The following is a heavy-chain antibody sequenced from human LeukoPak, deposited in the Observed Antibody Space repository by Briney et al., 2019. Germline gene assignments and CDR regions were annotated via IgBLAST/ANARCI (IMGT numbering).Heavy chain of an antibody. V-gene: IGHV4-39*01. Sequence: KPSETLSLTCTVSGGSISSSSDYWGWIRQAPGKGLEWIGSIYYHENTYYNSSLKSRVTISVDTSKNQFSLKLNSVTAADTAVYYCARVGPRRDGYNWSAFDIWGQGTMVTVSS. CDR1: GGSISSSSDY. D-gene: IGHD5-24*01. CDR3: ARVGPRRDGYNWSAFDI. J-gene: IGHJ3*02. CDR2: IYYHENT.